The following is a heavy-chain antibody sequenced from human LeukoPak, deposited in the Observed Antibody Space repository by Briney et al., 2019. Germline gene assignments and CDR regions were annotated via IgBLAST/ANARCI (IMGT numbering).Heavy chain of an antibody. CDR2: TYYRSKWYN. V-gene: IGHV6-1*01. Sequence: SQTLSLTCAISEDSVSSNSAAWNWIRQSPSRGLEWLGRTYYRSKWYNDYAVSVKSRITINPDTSKNQFSLQLNSVTPEDTAVCYCARALGDSSGYYYGAAFDIWGQGTMVTVSS. J-gene: IGHJ3*02. D-gene: IGHD3-22*01. CDR3: ARALGDSSGYYYGAAFDI. CDR1: EDSVSSNSAA.